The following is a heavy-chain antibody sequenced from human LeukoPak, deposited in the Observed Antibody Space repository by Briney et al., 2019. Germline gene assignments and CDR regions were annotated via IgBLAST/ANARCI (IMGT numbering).Heavy chain of an antibody. CDR2: ISDSAGST. CDR3: AKLGNFASGSYSD. CDR1: GFTFSSFG. Sequence: GGSLRLSCAASGFTFSSFGMSWVRQAPEKGLEWVSTISDSAGSTYYADSVKGRFTISRDNSKNTLYLHMNSLGAEDTAVYYCAKLGNFASGSYSDWGQGTLVTVSS. V-gene: IGHV3-23*01. J-gene: IGHJ4*02. D-gene: IGHD3-10*01.